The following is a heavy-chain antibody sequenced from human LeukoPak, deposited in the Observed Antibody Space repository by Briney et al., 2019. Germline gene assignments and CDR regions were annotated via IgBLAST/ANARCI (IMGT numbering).Heavy chain of an antibody. D-gene: IGHD6-13*01. Sequence: ASVKVSCKVSGYTLTELSMHWVRQAPGKGLGWMGGFDPEDGETIYAQKFQGRVTMTEDTSTDTAYMELSSLRSEDTAVYYCARGVGSWYDHPFDYWGQGTLVTVSS. CDR1: GYTLTELS. CDR2: FDPEDGET. V-gene: IGHV1-24*01. CDR3: ARGVGSWYDHPFDY. J-gene: IGHJ4*02.